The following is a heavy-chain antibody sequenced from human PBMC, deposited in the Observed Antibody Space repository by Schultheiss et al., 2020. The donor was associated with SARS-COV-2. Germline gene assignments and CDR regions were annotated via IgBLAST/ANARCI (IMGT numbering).Heavy chain of an antibody. D-gene: IGHD1-1*01. Sequence: ASVKVSCKASGYTFTSYGISWVRQAPGQGLEWMGWISAYNGNTNYAQKLQGRVTMTTDTSTSTAYMELRSLRSDDTAVYYCASGYNWNDIDYYYYYGMDVWGQGTTVTVSS. CDR2: ISAYNGNT. CDR1: GYTFTSYG. V-gene: IGHV1-18*01. J-gene: IGHJ6*02. CDR3: ASGYNWNDIDYYYYYGMDV.